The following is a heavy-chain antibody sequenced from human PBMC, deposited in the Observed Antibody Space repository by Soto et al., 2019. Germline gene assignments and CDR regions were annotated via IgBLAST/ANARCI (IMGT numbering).Heavy chain of an antibody. V-gene: IGHV4-59*01. CDR2: IYYSGST. J-gene: IGHJ4*02. CDR1: GGSISSYY. D-gene: IGHD3-10*01. Sequence: QVQLQESGPGLVKPSETLSLTCTVSGGSISSYYWSWIRQPPGKGLEWIGYIYYSGSTNYNPSLKRRVTISVDTSKNQFSLKLSSVTAADTAVYYCARENGESFEYWGQGTLVTVSS. CDR3: ARENGESFEY.